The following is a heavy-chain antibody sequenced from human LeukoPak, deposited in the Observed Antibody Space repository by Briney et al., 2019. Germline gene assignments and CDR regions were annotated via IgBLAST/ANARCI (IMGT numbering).Heavy chain of an antibody. CDR2: INHSGST. Sequence: SETLSLTCAVYGGSFSNYYWSWIRQPPGKGLEWIGEINHSGSTNYNPSLKSRVTISVDTSKNQFSLKLTSATAADTAVYYCARGRKFITYYYDSSGYYYSYWGQGTLVTVSS. D-gene: IGHD3-22*01. CDR3: ARGRKFITYYYDSSGYYYSY. CDR1: GGSFSNYY. J-gene: IGHJ4*02. V-gene: IGHV4-34*01.